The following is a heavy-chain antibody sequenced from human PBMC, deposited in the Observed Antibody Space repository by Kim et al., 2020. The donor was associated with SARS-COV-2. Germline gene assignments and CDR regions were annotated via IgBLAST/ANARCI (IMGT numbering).Heavy chain of an antibody. D-gene: IGHD3-3*01. CDR3: ARGPNPLPAYYDVWSGYSVALGGYFDL. CDR1: GYTFTSYA. J-gene: IGHJ2*01. Sequence: ASVKVSCKASGYTFTSYAMNWVRQAPGQGLEWMGWINTNTGNPTYAQGFTGRFVFSLDTSVSTAYLQISSLKAEDTAVYYCARGPNPLPAYYDVWSGYSVALGGYFDLWGRGTLVTVSS. CDR2: INTNTGNP. V-gene: IGHV7-4-1*02.